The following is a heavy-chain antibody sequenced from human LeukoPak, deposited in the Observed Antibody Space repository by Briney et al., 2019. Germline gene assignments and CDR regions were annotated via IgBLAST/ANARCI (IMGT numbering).Heavy chain of an antibody. V-gene: IGHV3-23*01. CDR1: GFTFSSYG. CDR3: AKTPIAVRIFGDGY. D-gene: IGHD3-3*01. J-gene: IGHJ4*02. CDR2: ISGSGGST. Sequence: GGSLRLSCGASGFTFSSYGMSWVRQAPGKGLEWVSAISGSGGSTYYADSVKGRFTISRDNSKNTLSLQMNSLRAEDTAIYYCAKTPIAVRIFGDGYWGQGTLVTVSS.